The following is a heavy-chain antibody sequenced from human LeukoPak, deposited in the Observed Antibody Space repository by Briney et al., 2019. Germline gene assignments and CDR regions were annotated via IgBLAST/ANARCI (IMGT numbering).Heavy chain of an antibody. CDR3: ARGKESHDY. Sequence: GGSLRLSCAVSGFTFSGFWMSWSRQAPGKGLEWVSYISSSSSTIYYADSVKGRFTISRDNAKNSLYLQMNSLRDEDTAVYYCARGKESHDYWGQGTLVTVSS. CDR1: GFTFSGFW. J-gene: IGHJ4*02. CDR2: ISSSSSTI. V-gene: IGHV3-48*02.